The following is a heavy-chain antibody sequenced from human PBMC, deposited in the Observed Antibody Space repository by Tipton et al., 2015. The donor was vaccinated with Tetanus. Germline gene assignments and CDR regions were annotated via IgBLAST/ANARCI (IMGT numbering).Heavy chain of an antibody. J-gene: IGHJ4*02. CDR2: INPHNGDT. CDR3: VRDKVGGITGFDH. Sequence: QSGAEVKKSGASVKVSCKSSGYTFTGYDVSWVRQAPGQGLEWMGWINPHNGDTNYAQRFEGRVTMTTDPSSSTAYMELRGLRSDDTAVYFCVRDKVGGITGFDHWGQGTLVTVSS. D-gene: IGHD1-26*01. CDR1: GYTFTGYD. V-gene: IGHV1-18*01.